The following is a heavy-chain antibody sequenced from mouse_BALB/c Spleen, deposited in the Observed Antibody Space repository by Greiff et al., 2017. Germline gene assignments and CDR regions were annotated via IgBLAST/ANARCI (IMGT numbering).Heavy chain of an antibody. CDR1: GFTFSSYG. Sequence: EVNLVESGGGLVQPGGSLKLSCAASGFTFSSYGMSWVRQTPDKRLELVATINSNGGSTYYPDSVKGRFTISRDNAKNTLYLQMSSLKSEDTAMYYCARDGILRRFAYWGQGTLVTVSA. J-gene: IGHJ3*01. CDR2: INSNGGST. D-gene: IGHD1-1*01. V-gene: IGHV5-6-3*01. CDR3: ARDGILRRFAY.